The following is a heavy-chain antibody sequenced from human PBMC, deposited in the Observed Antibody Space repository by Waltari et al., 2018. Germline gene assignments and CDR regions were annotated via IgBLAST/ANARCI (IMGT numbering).Heavy chain of an antibody. V-gene: IGHV3-53*02. CDR2: IYKVGST. D-gene: IGHD5-12*01. J-gene: IGHJ4*02. CDR3: MAYGDYSC. CDR1: GFSVSTNH. Sequence: EVQLVETGGGLIQPGGSLRLSCAVSGFSVSTNHVRWVRQARGKGREGVSTIYKVGSTYVADSVKGRFTIHRDNSKNSVYLQMNSLRADDTAVYYCMAYGDYSCWGQGTLVTVSS.